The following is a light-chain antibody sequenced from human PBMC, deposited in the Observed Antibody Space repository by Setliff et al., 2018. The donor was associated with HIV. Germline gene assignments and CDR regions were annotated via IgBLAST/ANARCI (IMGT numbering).Light chain of an antibody. CDR2: GNN. CDR3: SSYAGSNTPYV. CDR1: SSNIGAGYD. V-gene: IGLV1-40*01. J-gene: IGLJ1*01. Sequence: QSVLTQPPSVSGAPGQRVTISCTGSSSNIGAGYDVHWYQQLPGTVPKLLIYGNNNRPSGVPDRFSVSKSGTSTSLAITGLQAEDDADYYCSSYAGSNTPYVFGTGTKVTVL.